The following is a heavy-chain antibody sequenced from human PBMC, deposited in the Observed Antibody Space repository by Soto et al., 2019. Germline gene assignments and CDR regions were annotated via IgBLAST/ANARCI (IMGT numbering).Heavy chain of an antibody. CDR1: GYTFTSYD. CDR3: ARTYSDDDYSWNWCDP. V-gene: IGHV1-8*01. CDR2: MNPNSGNT. Sequence: QVQLVQSGAEVKKPGASVKVSCKASGYTFTSYDINWVRQATGQGLEWMGWMNPNSGNTGYAQKFQGRVTMTRNTSIRTAYMELSSLRSEDTAVYYCARTYSDDDYSWNWCDPWGEGTLVTVSS. D-gene: IGHD4-17*01. J-gene: IGHJ5*02.